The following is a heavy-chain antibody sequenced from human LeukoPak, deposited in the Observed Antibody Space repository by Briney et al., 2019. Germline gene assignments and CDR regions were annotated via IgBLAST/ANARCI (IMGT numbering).Heavy chain of an antibody. CDR1: GFIFSDSA. CDR3: AKAGAIKFDF. V-gene: IGHV3-23*01. Sequence: GGSLRLSRAASGFIFSDSAMSWVRQAPGKGLEWVSGINGGGTGTYYAYSVRGRVTISRDNSKNTLHLDMNSVRAEDTAIYYCAKAGAIKFDFWGQGILVTVSS. J-gene: IGHJ4*02. CDR2: INGGGTGT. D-gene: IGHD1-26*01.